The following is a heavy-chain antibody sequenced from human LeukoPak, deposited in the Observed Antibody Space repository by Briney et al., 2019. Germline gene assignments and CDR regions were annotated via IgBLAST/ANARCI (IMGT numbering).Heavy chain of an antibody. J-gene: IGHJ4*02. D-gene: IGHD4-17*01. Sequence: HPGGSLRLSCAASGFTFNDYSMNWVRQAPGKGLEWVSFISGSGSSIYYADSVKGRFTISRDNAKNSLFLQMNGLRAEDTAVYYCARETGLRTFDYWGQGTLVTVSS. CDR2: ISGSGSSI. CDR1: GFTFNDYS. V-gene: IGHV3-48*01. CDR3: ARETGLRTFDY.